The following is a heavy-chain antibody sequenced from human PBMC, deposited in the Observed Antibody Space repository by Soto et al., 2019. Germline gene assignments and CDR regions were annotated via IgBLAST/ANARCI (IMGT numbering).Heavy chain of an antibody. CDR2: INTRGGTT. CDR1: GYTLTRFY. V-gene: IGHV1-46*01. Sequence: QVQLVQSGAEVRKPGASVRLSCKASGYTLTRFYLHWVRQAPGQGLEWMGIINTRGGTTAYAQKFRGRLTVTRDTSTSTVDMELSNLRSADTAIYYCARGPDDSDVPRWDYWGQGTRVTVSS. CDR3: ARGPDDSDVPRWDY. D-gene: IGHD4-17*01. J-gene: IGHJ4*02.